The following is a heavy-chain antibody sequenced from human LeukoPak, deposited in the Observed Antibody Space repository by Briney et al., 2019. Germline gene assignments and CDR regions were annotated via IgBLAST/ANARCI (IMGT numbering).Heavy chain of an antibody. V-gene: IGHV3-30*18. J-gene: IGHJ6*03. CDR3: AKAIYYYYMDV. Sequence: GGSLRLSCAASGFTFSSYGMHWVRQAPGKGLEWVAVISYDGSNKYYADSVKGRFTISRDNSKNTLYLQMNSLRAEDTAVYYCAKAIYYYYMDVWGKGTTVTVSS. D-gene: IGHD3-9*01. CDR2: ISYDGSNK. CDR1: GFTFSSYG.